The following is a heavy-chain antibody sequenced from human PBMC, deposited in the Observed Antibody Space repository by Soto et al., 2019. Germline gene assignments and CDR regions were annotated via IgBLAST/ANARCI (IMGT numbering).Heavy chain of an antibody. CDR2: IDGGGSGT. D-gene: IGHD3-10*01. J-gene: IGHJ4*02. Sequence: EVQLLESGGGLVQPGGSLRLTCAASGFTFETYVMTWVRQTPGQGLERVSAIDGGGSGTYYPGSVKGRFTISRDNLENTLFLQIESLRVEDTAVYYCAKGVSDVNWFAEYWGQGILVNVSS. V-gene: IGHV3-23*01. CDR1: GFTFETYV. CDR3: AKGVSDVNWFAEY.